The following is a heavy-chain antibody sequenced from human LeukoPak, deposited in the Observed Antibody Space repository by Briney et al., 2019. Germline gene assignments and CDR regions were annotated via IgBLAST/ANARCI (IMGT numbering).Heavy chain of an antibody. CDR2: IIGSGGST. CDR3: VTWAHSGYWIATFDY. CDR1: GFTFSSYG. J-gene: IGHJ4*02. V-gene: IGHV3-23*01. D-gene: IGHD3-22*01. Sequence: PGGSLRLSCAASGFTFSSYGMSWVRQAPGKGLEWVSAIIGSGGSTYYADSVKGRFTISRDNSKNTLYLQTNSLRVEDTAVYYCVTWAHSGYWIATFDYWGQGTLVTVSS.